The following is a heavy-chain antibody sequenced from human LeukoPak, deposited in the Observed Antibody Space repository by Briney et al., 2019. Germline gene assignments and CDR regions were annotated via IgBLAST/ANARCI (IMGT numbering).Heavy chain of an antibody. CDR3: ARAHLGIVGATDLDY. CDR2: ISGSGGST. J-gene: IGHJ4*02. V-gene: IGHV3-23*01. D-gene: IGHD1-26*01. CDR1: GFTFSSYA. Sequence: TGGSLRLSCAASGFTFSSYAMSWVRQAPGKGLEWVSAISGSGGSTYYAVSVKGRFTISRDNAKNSLYLQMNSLRAEDTAMYYCARAHLGIVGATDLDYWGQGTLVTVSS.